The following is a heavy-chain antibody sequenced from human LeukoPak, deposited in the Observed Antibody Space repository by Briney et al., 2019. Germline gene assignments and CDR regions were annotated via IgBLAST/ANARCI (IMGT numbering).Heavy chain of an antibody. V-gene: IGHV1-2*02. CDR1: GYTFTDYY. CDR3: ARANFLYCSSTACLFDY. CDR2: INPNDGDT. D-gene: IGHD2-2*01. Sequence: APVKVSCKASGYTFTDYYMHWVRQAPGQGFEWMGWINPNDGDTNYAQKFQGRVTMTRDTSISTAHMEVSRLRSDDTAVYYCARANFLYCSSTACLFDYWGQGTLVTVSS. J-gene: IGHJ4*02.